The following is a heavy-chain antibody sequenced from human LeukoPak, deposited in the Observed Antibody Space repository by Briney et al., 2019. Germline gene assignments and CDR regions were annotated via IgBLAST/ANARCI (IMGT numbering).Heavy chain of an antibody. CDR2: IIPISGTA. Sequence: GASVKVSCKASGGTFSSYTISWVRQAPGQGLEWMGGIIPISGTANYAQKFQGRVTITADESTSTAYMELSSLRSEDTAVYYCARGYCSGGSCYPSSFLTYYYGMDVWGQGTTVTVSS. CDR1: GGTFSSYT. J-gene: IGHJ6*02. V-gene: IGHV1-69*13. D-gene: IGHD2-15*01. CDR3: ARGYCSGGSCYPSSFLTYYYGMDV.